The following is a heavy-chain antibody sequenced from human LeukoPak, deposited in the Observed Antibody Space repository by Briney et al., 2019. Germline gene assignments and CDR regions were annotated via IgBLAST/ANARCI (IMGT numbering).Heavy chain of an antibody. V-gene: IGHV3-48*03. CDR2: ISSSGSTI. Sequence: SGGSLRLSCAASGFTFSSYEMNWVRQAPGKGLEWVSYISSSGSTIYYADSVKGRFTISRDNARNSLYLQMDSLRDADTAVYYCVRGKQYYFDSRGFSHWGQGILVTVSP. CDR3: VRGKQYYFDSRGFSH. D-gene: IGHD3-22*01. J-gene: IGHJ4*02. CDR1: GFTFSSYE.